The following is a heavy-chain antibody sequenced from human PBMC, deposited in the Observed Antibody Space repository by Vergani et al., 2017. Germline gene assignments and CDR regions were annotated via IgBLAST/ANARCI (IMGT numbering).Heavy chain of an antibody. CDR2: IRYDGSSE. D-gene: IGHD2/OR15-2a*01. Sequence: QVQLVESGGGVVQPGGSLRLSCIASGFTFRIYGMHWVRQAPGKGLEWVAFIRYDGSSEDYGDSVKCRFTISRDKSQNTVNLQINSLRTEDTSVYFCANSVIAGNVGVAYFGMDVWGRGTTVTVSS. J-gene: IGHJ6*02. CDR1: GFTFRIYG. CDR3: ANSVIAGNVGVAYFGMDV. V-gene: IGHV3-30*02.